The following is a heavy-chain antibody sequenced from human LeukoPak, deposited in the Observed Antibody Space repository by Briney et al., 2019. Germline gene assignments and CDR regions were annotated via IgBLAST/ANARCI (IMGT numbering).Heavy chain of an antibody. Sequence: EASVKVSCKVSGYTFTDYYMHWVQQAPGKGLEWMGRINPNSGGTNYAQKFQGRVTMTRDTSISTAYMELSRLRSDDTAVYYCANLHPGYSSSPFDYWGQGTLVTVSS. CDR3: ANLHPGYSSSPFDY. V-gene: IGHV1-2*06. J-gene: IGHJ4*02. D-gene: IGHD6-6*01. CDR2: INPNSGGT. CDR1: GYTFTDYY.